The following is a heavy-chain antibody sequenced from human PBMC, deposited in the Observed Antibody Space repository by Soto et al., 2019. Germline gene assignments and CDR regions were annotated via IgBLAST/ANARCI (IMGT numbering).Heavy chain of an antibody. CDR2: IVVGSGNT. CDR3: AASVMATGDNYYYYGMDV. V-gene: IGHV1-58*01. J-gene: IGHJ6*02. Sequence: SVKVSCKASGFTFTSSAVQWVRQARGQRLEWIGWIVVGSGNTNYAQKFQERVTITRDMSTSTAYMELSSLRSEDTAVYYCAASVMATGDNYYYYGMDVWGQGTTVTVSS. D-gene: IGHD5-12*01. CDR1: GFTFTSSA.